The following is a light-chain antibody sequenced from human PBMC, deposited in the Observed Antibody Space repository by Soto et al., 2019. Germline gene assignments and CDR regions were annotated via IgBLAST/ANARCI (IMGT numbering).Light chain of an antibody. CDR3: QQRGTWPPT. Sequence: EIVLTQSPATLSLSPGQRATLSCRASQSVTFYLAWYQQKPGQAPRLLIYDTSNRATGIPARCSGSGSGTEFTLTISSLEPGDFAVYYCQQRGTWPPTFGQGTKLEIK. CDR2: DTS. V-gene: IGKV3-11*01. CDR1: QSVTFY. J-gene: IGKJ2*01.